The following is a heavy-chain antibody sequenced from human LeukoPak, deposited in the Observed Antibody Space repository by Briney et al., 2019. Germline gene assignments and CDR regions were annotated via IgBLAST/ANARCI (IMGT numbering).Heavy chain of an antibody. CDR3: ATPYPREYCSSTTCYFNY. D-gene: IGHD2-2*01. J-gene: IGHJ4*02. V-gene: IGHV5-51*01. Sequence: GESLKISCKVSGYSFATYWIGWVRQMPGKSLEWMGIIYPDDSDTRYSPSFQGQVTISVDKSINTAYLQWSSLKASDTAMYYCATPYPREYCSSTTCYFNYWGQGTLVTVSS. CDR1: GYSFATYW. CDR2: IYPDDSDT.